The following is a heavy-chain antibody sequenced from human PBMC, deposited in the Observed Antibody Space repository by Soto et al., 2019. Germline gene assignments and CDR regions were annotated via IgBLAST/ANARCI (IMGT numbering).Heavy chain of an antibody. CDR2: IIPIFGTA. CDR1: GGTFSSYA. V-gene: IGHV1-69*06. Sequence: RASVKVSCKASGGTFSSYAISWVRQAPGQGLEWMGGIIPIFGTANYAQKFQGRVTITADKSTSTAYMELSSLRSEDTAVYYCASALRDFGVVSGMDVWGQGTTVPVSS. J-gene: IGHJ6*02. CDR3: ASALRDFGVVSGMDV. D-gene: IGHD3-3*01.